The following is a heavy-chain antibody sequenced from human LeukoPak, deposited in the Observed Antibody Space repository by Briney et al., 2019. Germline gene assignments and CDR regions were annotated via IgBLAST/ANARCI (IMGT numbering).Heavy chain of an antibody. J-gene: IGHJ1*01. D-gene: IGHD6-13*01. V-gene: IGHV4-34*01. Sequence: PSETLSLTCAVYGGSFSGYYWSWIRQPPGKGLEWIGEINHSGSTNYNPSLKSRVTISVDTSKNQFSLKLSSVTAADTAVYYCVRMGVGSSWYGGPIPPRRYFQHWGQGTLVTVSS. CDR1: GGSFSGYY. CDR2: INHSGST. CDR3: VRMGVGSSWYGGPIPPRRYFQH.